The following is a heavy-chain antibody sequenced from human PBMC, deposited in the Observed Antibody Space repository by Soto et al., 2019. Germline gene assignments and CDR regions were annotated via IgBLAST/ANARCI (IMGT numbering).Heavy chain of an antibody. CDR1: GFTFSDYY. CDR3: AGGADTSFPFDY. D-gene: IGHD2-2*01. V-gene: IGHV3-11*06. J-gene: IGHJ4*02. Sequence: QVQLVESGGGLVQPGGSLRVSCAASGFTFSDYYMSWVRQAPGKGLEWVSYVSGSRSDTKYADSVKGRFTISRDNAKNSLYLQMNSLRAEDTAVYYCAGGADTSFPFDYWGQGTLVTVSS. CDR2: VSGSRSDT.